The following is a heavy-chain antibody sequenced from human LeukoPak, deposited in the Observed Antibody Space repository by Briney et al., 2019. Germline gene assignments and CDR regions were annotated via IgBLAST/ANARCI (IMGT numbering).Heavy chain of an antibody. CDR2: ISGSGSGGST. D-gene: IGHD2-15*01. J-gene: IGHJ5*02. CDR1: GFTFSSSA. Sequence: GGSLRLSCAASGFTFSSSAMSWVRQAPGKGLEWVSSISGSGSGGSTYYADSVKGRFTISRDNSKNTLYLQMNSLRAEDTAVYYCAKDNYIVVVVAATHHWFDPWGQGTLVTVSS. CDR3: AKDNYIVVVVAATHHWFDP. V-gene: IGHV3-23*01.